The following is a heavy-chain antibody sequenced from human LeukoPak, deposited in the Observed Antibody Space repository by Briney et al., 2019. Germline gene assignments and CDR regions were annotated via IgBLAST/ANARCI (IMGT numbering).Heavy chain of an antibody. CDR3: ARAPYGDYSYYYYMDV. V-gene: IGHV1-18*01. D-gene: IGHD4-17*01. CDR1: GYTFTSYG. Sequence: ASVKVSCKASGYTFTSYGISWVRQAPGQGLEWMGWFSAYNGNINYAQKLQGRVTMTTDTSTSTAYMELRSLRSDDTAVYYCARAPYGDYSYYYYMDVWGKGTTVTVSS. CDR2: FSAYNGNI. J-gene: IGHJ6*03.